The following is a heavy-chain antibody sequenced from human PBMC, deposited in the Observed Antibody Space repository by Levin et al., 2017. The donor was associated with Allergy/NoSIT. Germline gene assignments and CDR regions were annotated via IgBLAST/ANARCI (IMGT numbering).Heavy chain of an antibody. CDR3: ARDLQFWGVNGGVDS. J-gene: IGHJ5*01. V-gene: IGHV3-23*01. D-gene: IGHD3-10*01. Sequence: GGSLRLSCAASGFPFSGYGMSWVRQAPGEGPDWVSTISDSGENTHYADSVRGRFIISRDNSRNTLYLQMDRLRVEDTAGYYCARDLQFWGVNGGVDSWGRGTLVTVSS. CDR2: ISDSGENT. CDR1: GFPFSGYG.